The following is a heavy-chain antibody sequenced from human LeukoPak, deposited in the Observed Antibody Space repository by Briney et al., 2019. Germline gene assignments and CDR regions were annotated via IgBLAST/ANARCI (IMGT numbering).Heavy chain of an antibody. V-gene: IGHV1-69*01. CDR2: IIPIFGTA. CDR3: AREPVIVATTDAFDI. D-gene: IGHD5-12*01. CDR1: GGTFSSYA. J-gene: IGHJ3*02. Sequence: GSSVKVSCKASGGTFSSYAISWVRQAPGQGHEWMGGIIPIFGTANYAQKFQGRVTITADESTSTAYMELSSLRSEDTAVYYGAREPVIVATTDAFDIWGQGTMVTVSS.